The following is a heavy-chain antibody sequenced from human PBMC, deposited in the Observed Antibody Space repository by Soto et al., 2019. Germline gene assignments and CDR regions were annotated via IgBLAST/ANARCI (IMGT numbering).Heavy chain of an antibody. J-gene: IGHJ4*02. CDR1: RFTFTSYA. CDR3: AKGVDGGSLFMGAFDY. Sequence: EVELLESGGGVVQPGVSLRLSCVASRFTFTSYAMSWVRQAPGKGLEWVAAISASGGATIHADSVKGRITLSRDNSKNTLYLHINSLTGEDTAVYYGAKGVDGGSLFMGAFDYWGQGTQVSVSS. D-gene: IGHD1-26*01. V-gene: IGHV3-23*01. CDR2: ISASGGAT.